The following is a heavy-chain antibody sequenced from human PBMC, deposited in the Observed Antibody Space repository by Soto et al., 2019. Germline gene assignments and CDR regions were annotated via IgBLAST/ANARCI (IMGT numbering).Heavy chain of an antibody. CDR1: GFTFSSYG. CDR2: IWYDGSNK. CDR3: ARPVGSNYYYYGMDV. J-gene: IGHJ6*02. D-gene: IGHD3-16*01. Sequence: GGSLRLSCAASGFTFSSYGMHWVRQAPGKGLEWVAVIWYDGSNKYYADSVKGRFTISRDNSKNTLYLQMNSLRAEDTAVYYCARPVGSNYYYYGMDVWGQGTTVTV. V-gene: IGHV3-33*01.